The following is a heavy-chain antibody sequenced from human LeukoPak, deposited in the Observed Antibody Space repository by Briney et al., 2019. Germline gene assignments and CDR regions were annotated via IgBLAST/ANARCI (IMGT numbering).Heavy chain of an antibody. Sequence: GGSLRLSCAASGFTFSSYWMSWVRQAPGKGLEWVANIKQDGSEKYYVDSVKGRFTISRDNAKNSLYVQMNSLRAEDTAVYYCAREGRGYSYHPLDYWGQGPLVTVSS. CDR3: AREGRGYSYHPLDY. CDR2: IKQDGSEK. CDR1: GFTFSSYW. D-gene: IGHD5-18*01. V-gene: IGHV3-7*01. J-gene: IGHJ4*02.